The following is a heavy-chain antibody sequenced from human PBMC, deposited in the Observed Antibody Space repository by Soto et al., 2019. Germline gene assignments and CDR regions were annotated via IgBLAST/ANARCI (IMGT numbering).Heavy chain of an antibody. D-gene: IGHD2-2*01. V-gene: IGHV3-33*01. Sequence: GGSLRLSCAASGFTFSSYGMHWVRQAPGKGLEWVAVIWYDGSNKYYAGSVKGRFTISRDNSKNTLYLQMNSLRAEDTAVYYCAREVRVVVPAAILPGNWFDPWGQGTLVTVSS. CDR2: IWYDGSNK. CDR3: AREVRVVVPAAILPGNWFDP. CDR1: GFTFSSYG. J-gene: IGHJ5*02.